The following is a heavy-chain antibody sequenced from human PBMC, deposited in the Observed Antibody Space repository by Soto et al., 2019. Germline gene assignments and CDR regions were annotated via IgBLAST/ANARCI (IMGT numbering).Heavy chain of an antibody. CDR1: GGSVSSGSYY. D-gene: IGHD3-22*01. Sequence: SETLSLTCTVSGGSVSSGSYYWSWIRQPPGKGLEWIGYIYYSGSTNYNPSLKSRVTISVDTSKNQFSLKLSSVTAADTAVYYRAADYYDSSGAGHFDYWGQGTLVTVSS. J-gene: IGHJ4*02. CDR3: AADYYDSSGAGHFDY. V-gene: IGHV4-61*01. CDR2: IYYSGST.